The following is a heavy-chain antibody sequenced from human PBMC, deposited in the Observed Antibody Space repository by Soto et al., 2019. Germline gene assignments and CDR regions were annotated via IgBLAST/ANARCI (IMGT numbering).Heavy chain of an antibody. D-gene: IGHD3-22*01. Sequence: PGGSLRLSCAASGFTFSSFHMNWVRQAPGRGLEWVAYITSSSDTIYYSDSVKGRFTISRDNGKNSLFLQMNSLRDEDTAVYYCARVVVVIPPGYYYAMDVWGQGTTLTVSS. CDR1: GFTFSSFH. CDR2: ITSSSDTI. J-gene: IGHJ6*02. V-gene: IGHV3-48*02. CDR3: ARVVVVIPPGYYYAMDV.